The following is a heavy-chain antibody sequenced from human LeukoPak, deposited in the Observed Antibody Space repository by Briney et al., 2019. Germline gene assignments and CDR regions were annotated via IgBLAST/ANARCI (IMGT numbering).Heavy chain of an antibody. Sequence: PSETLSLTCAVYGGSFSGYYWSWIRQPPGKGLEWIGEINHSGSTNYNPSLKSRVTISVDTSKNQFSLKLSSVTAADTAVYYCARGSCDSSGYYYLYWFDPWGQGTLVTVSS. D-gene: IGHD3-22*01. CDR3: ARGSCDSSGYYYLYWFDP. V-gene: IGHV4-34*01. CDR1: GGSFSGYY. CDR2: INHSGST. J-gene: IGHJ5*02.